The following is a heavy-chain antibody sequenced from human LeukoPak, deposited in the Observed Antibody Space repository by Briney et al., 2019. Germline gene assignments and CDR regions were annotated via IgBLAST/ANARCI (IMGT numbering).Heavy chain of an antibody. J-gene: IGHJ4*02. D-gene: IGHD1-26*01. CDR2: FYPTGVS. V-gene: IGHV4-4*07. CDR1: GGSFSRSY. Sequence: PSETLSLTCNVSGGSFSRSYWSWIRQPAGKGLEWIGRFYPTGVSNYHTSLRSRVTVSVDTSKNQFFLKLTSVTAADTAVYYCAKVAGASEKYFDYWGQGILVTVSS. CDR3: AKVAGASEKYFDY.